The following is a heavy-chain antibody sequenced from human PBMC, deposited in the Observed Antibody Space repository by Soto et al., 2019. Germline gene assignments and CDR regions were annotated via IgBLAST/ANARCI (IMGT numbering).Heavy chain of an antibody. J-gene: IGHJ4*02. CDR1: ELTFSSYR. Sequence: GGSKRHSNAASELTFSSYRMNWIRQNPGKGLEWVTTISCDSSYIYYADSVRGRFTVSRDNAKNTLYLQMYGLRPEDTAVYYCAKGSFSPHQFIDHWGQGTLVTVSS. CDR2: ISCDSSYI. V-gene: IGHV3-21*01. D-gene: IGHD3-10*01. CDR3: AKGSFSPHQFIDH.